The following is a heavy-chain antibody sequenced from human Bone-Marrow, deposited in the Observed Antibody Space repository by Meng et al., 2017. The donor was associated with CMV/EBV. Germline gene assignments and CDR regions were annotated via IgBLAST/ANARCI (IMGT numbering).Heavy chain of an antibody. CDR3: ARQYYDFWSGYYNYGMDV. J-gene: IGHJ6*02. D-gene: IGHD3-3*01. CDR1: GFTFSSYW. V-gene: IGHV3-7*01. Sequence: GESLKISCAASGFTFSSYWMSWVRQAPGKGLEWVANIKQDGSEKYYVDSVKGRFTISRDNAKNSLYLQMNSLRAEDTAVYYCARQYYDFWSGYYNYGMDVWGQGTTVTV. CDR2: IKQDGSEK.